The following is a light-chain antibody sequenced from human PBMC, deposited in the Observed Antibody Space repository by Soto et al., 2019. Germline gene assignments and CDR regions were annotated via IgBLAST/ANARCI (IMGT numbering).Light chain of an antibody. CDR3: QQYYDNPRT. CDR1: QSLVSSSNGVNY. V-gene: IGKV4-1*01. J-gene: IGKJ2*01. Sequence: IVMTQSPDSLAVSLGERATINCKSSQSLVSSSNGVNYLAWYQQKPGQPPKLLIYWASTREFGVPDRFSGSGSGTEFTLTISSLQAEDVAGYYCQQYYDNPRTFGQGTKLEIK. CDR2: WAS.